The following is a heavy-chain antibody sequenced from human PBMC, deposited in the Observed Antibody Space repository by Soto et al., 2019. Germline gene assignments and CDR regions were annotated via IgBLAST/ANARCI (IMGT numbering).Heavy chain of an antibody. J-gene: IGHJ2*01. CDR2: ISSSGSTI. V-gene: IGHV3-48*04. Sequence: GGSLRLSCAASGFTFSSYAMHWVRQAPGKGLEWVSYISSSGSTIYYADSVKGRFTISRDNAKNSLYLQMNSLRAEDTAVYYCAREPRFYYMSRKRYWYFDLWGRGTLVTVSS. CDR3: AREPRFYYMSRKRYWYFDL. CDR1: GFTFSSYA. D-gene: IGHD3-22*01.